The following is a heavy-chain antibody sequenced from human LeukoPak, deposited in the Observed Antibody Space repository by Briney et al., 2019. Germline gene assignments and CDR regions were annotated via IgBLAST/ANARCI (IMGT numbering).Heavy chain of an antibody. CDR3: AKVVHDYLLLAGMDV. CDR1: GFTFSNYG. J-gene: IGHJ6*02. D-gene: IGHD2-21*02. V-gene: IGHV3-30*18. CDR2: ISYDGSNK. Sequence: GGSLRLSCAASGFTFSNYGMHWVRQAPGKGLEWVAVISYDGSNKYYADSVKGRFTISRDNSKNTLYLQMNSLRAEDTAVYYCAKVVHDYLLLAGMDVWGQGTTVTVSS.